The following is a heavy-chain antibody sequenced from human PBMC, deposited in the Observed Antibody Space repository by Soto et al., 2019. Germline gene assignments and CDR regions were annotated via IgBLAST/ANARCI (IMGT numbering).Heavy chain of an antibody. D-gene: IGHD4-4*01. CDR3: ARIGNAVDY. Sequence: QVQLVESGGGVVQPGRSLRLSCAASGFTFSSYAMHWVRQAPGKGLEWVAVISYDGSNKYYADSVKGRFTISRDNSKNTLYLQMTSLRAEDTAVYYCARIGNAVDYWGQGTLVTVSS. J-gene: IGHJ4*02. V-gene: IGHV3-30-3*01. CDR2: ISYDGSNK. CDR1: GFTFSSYA.